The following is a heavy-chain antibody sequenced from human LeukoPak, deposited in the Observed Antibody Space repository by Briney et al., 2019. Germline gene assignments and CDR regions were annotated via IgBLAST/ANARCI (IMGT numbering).Heavy chain of an antibody. V-gene: IGHV3-23*01. CDR3: AKGAGYSYGDQSDY. CDR1: GFTFSSYA. CDR2: FSGGGGNT. D-gene: IGHD5-18*01. Sequence: PGGSLRLSCAASGFTFSSYAMSWVRQAPGKGLEWVSSFSGGGGNTYYADSVKGRFTISRDNFKNTLYLQMNSLRAEDTAVYYCAKGAGYSYGDQSDYWGQGTLVTVSS. J-gene: IGHJ4*02.